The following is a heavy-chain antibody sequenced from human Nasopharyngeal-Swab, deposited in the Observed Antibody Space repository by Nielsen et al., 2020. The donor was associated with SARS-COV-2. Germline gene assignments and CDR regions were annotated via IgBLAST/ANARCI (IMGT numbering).Heavy chain of an antibody. CDR1: GFTFSSYG. CDR3: ARGYGMTTVFEGDY. CDR2: IWYDGSNK. Sequence: GESLKISCAASGFTFSSYGMHWVRQAPGKELEWVAVIWYDGSNKYYADSVKGRFTISRDNSKNTLYLQMNSLRAEDTAVYYCARGYGMTTVFEGDYWGQGTLVTVSS. V-gene: IGHV3-33*01. D-gene: IGHD4-17*01. J-gene: IGHJ4*02.